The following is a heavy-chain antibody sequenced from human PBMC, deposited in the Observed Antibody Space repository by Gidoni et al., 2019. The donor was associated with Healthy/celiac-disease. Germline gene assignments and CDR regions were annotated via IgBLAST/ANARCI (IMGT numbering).Heavy chain of an antibody. CDR2: ISYDGSNK. CDR1: GFTFSSYG. Sequence: QVQLVESGGGVVQPGRSLRLSCAASGFTFSSYGMHWVRQAPGKGLEWVAVISYDGSNKYYADSVKGRFTISRDNSKNTLYLQMNSLRAEDTAVYYCAKDAFSYFDLWGRGTLVTVSS. V-gene: IGHV3-30*18. CDR3: AKDAFSYFDL. J-gene: IGHJ2*01.